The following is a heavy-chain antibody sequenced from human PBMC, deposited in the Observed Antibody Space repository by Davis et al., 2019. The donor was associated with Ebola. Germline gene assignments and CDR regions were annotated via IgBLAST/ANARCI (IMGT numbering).Heavy chain of an antibody. J-gene: IGHJ6*02. CDR2: ISSSGSTI. CDR1: GFTFSSYS. CDR3: AKDSSSSHYYYYGMDV. Sequence: GESLKISCAASGFTFSSYSMSWIRQAPGKGLEWVSYISSSGSTIYYADSVKGRFTISRDNSKNTLYLQMNSLRAEDTALYYCAKDSSSSHYYYYGMDVWGQGTTVTVSS. V-gene: IGHV3-48*01. D-gene: IGHD6-6*01.